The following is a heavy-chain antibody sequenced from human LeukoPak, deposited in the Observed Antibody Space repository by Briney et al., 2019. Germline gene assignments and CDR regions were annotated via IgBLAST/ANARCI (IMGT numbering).Heavy chain of an antibody. D-gene: IGHD3-9*01. CDR2: IYYSGST. CDR1: GGSISRYY. J-gene: IGHJ5*02. Sequence: SETLSLTCSVAGGSISRYYWSWIRQSPGKGLEWIGYIYYSGSTNYNPSLKSRVIISIDTSKNQFSLKLSSVTAADTAVYYCAREQVMYYDVLTGYSRPYNWFDPWGQGTLVTVSS. V-gene: IGHV4-59*01. CDR3: AREQVMYYDVLTGYSRPYNWFDP.